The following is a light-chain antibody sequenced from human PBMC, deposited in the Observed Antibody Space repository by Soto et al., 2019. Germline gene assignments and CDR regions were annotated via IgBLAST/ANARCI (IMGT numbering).Light chain of an antibody. J-gene: IGLJ3*02. V-gene: IGLV1-47*01. CDR1: SSNIGSNY. Sequence: QPVLTQPPSASGTPGQRVTISCSGSSSNIGSNYVSWYQHLPGAAPKLLIYRSDQRPSGVPDRFSGSKSGTSASLAISGLRSEEEADYFCAVRDDSLSGHWVFGGGTKLTVL. CDR3: AVRDDSLSGHWV. CDR2: RSD.